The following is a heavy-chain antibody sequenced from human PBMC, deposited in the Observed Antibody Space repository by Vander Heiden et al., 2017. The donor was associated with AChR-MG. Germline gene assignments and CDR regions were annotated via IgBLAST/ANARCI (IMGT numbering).Heavy chain of an antibody. CDR3: VRRNNSIKGVDY. Sequence: QVQLQESGPGLATPLETLSLTCPVAGCSISSTNYYWGWLRQPPGTGLAWIGSLYYSGSTDYKPSVTSRVTISVDTSKNQLSLKMSSVTAADTAVYYCVRRNNSIKGVDYWGQGTLVTVSS. CDR2: LYYSGST. V-gene: IGHV4-39*01. D-gene: IGHD3-10*01. CDR1: GCSISSTNYY. J-gene: IGHJ4*02.